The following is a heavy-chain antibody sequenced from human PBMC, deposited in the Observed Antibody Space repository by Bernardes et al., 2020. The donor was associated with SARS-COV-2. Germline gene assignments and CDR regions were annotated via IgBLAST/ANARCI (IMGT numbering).Heavy chain of an antibody. V-gene: IGHV1-18*01. CDR2: ISVNNGHT. CDR3: ARSRVGTTLAY. CDR1: GYNFPGYG. D-gene: IGHD1-26*01. Sequence: ASVKVSCMASGYNFPGYGISWVRQAPGQGLEWMGWISVNNGHTNYAQKFQGRVTMTTDTSTSTAYMELRSLRSDDTAIYYCARSRVGTTLAYWGQGTLVTVSS. J-gene: IGHJ4*02.